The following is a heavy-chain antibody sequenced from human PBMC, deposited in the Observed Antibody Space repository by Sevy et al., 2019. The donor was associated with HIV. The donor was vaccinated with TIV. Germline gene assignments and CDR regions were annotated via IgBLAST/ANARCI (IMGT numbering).Heavy chain of an antibody. CDR2: ISGSGGST. V-gene: IGHV3-23*01. CDR3: AKDQRSIVVVVAAFDY. D-gene: IGHD2-15*01. Sequence: GGSLRLSCAASGFTFSSYAMSWVRQAPGKGQEWVSAISGSGGSTYYADSVKGRFTISRDNSKNTLYLQMNSLRAEDTAVYYCAKDQRSIVVVVAAFDYWGQGTLVTVSS. J-gene: IGHJ4*02. CDR1: GFTFSSYA.